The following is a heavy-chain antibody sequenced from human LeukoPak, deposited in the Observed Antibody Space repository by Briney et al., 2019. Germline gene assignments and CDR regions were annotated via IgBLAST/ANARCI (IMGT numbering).Heavy chain of an antibody. CDR2: ISYDGSNK. V-gene: IGHV3-30*18. J-gene: IGHJ4*02. CDR1: GFTFSSYG. D-gene: IGHD3-16*01. CDR3: AKDRWVY. Sequence: GRSLRLSCAASGFTFSSYGMHWVRQAPGKGLEWVAVISYDGSNKYYADSVKGRFTISRDNSKNTLYLQMNSLRAEDTAVYYCAKDRWVYWGQGTLVTVSS.